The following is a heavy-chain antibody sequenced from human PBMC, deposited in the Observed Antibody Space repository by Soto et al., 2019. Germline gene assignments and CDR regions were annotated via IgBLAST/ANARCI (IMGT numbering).Heavy chain of an antibody. Sequence: GGSLRLSCRNSGFIFNDYGMHCVRHAPGKGLERVAGIDGAGGCVEGSDSVNGRVTISRDNAENSLFLQMESLRADDTAVYYCAMSNGSFHADLEFWGQGTQVTVSS. J-gene: IGHJ4*02. CDR1: GFIFNDYG. CDR3: AMSNGSFHADLEF. CDR2: IDGAGGCV. V-gene: IGHV3-9*01. D-gene: IGHD1-26*01.